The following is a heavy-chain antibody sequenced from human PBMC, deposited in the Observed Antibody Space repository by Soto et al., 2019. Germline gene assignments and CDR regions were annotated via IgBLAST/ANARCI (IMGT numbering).Heavy chain of an antibody. D-gene: IGHD2-15*01. V-gene: IGHV1-69*06. CDR3: ARGLECRGYCLDKPTWFGP. J-gene: IGHJ5*02. Sequence: ASVKVSCKASGGTFSTYTFSWVRQAPGQGLEWMGRIIPIFGTPYYAQKFQGRVTITADKSTSTAYMELSSLGSDDTAVYFCARGLECRGYCLDKPTWFGPWGQGTLVTVSS. CDR1: GGTFSTYT. CDR2: IIPIFGTP.